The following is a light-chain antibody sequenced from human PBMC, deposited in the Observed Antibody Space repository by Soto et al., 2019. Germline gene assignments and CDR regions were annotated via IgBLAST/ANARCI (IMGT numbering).Light chain of an antibody. CDR2: ANN. J-gene: IGLJ2*01. CDR1: RSNIGINA. Sequence: QLVLTPPPSVSGTPGQRVSISCSGSRSNIGINAVDWYHQLPGTAPKVLIYANNQRPSGVPDRFSGSKSCTSASLAINGLQSDDEAHYYCAAWEDSLNGLVFGGGTKVTVL. CDR3: AAWEDSLNGLV. V-gene: IGLV1-44*01.